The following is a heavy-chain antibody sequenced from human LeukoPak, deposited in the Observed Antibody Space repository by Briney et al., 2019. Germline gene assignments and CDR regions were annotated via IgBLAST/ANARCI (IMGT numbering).Heavy chain of an antibody. CDR2: IYNSGNN. CDR1: GGSISSDY. Sequence: SETLSLTCTVSGGSISSDYWQWIRQPPGKGLEWVGYIYNSGNNHYNSSLKSRVTISIDTSKNQFSLKLASVTAADTAVYYCATRGYWGQGTLVAVSP. J-gene: IGHJ4*02. D-gene: IGHD3-10*01. CDR3: ATRGY. V-gene: IGHV4-59*08.